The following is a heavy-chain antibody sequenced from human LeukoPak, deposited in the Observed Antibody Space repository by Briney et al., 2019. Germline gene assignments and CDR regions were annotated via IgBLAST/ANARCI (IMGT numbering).Heavy chain of an antibody. CDR2: ISGSGGST. D-gene: IGHD6-13*01. Sequence: PGGSLRLSCAASGFTFSSYAMSWVRQAPGKGLEWVSAISGSGGSTYYADSVKGRFTISRDNAKNSLYLQMNSLRAEDTAVYYCARGLSSSWYKEGNWFDPWGQGTLVTVSS. V-gene: IGHV3-23*01. J-gene: IGHJ5*02. CDR1: GFTFSSYA. CDR3: ARGLSSSWYKEGNWFDP.